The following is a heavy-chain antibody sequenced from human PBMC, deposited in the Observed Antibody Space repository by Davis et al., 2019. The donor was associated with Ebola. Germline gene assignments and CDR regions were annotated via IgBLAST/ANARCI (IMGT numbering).Heavy chain of an antibody. Sequence: PSETLSLTCTVSGGSISSGGYYWSWIRQHPGKGLEWIGYIYYSGSTYYNPSLKSRVTISVDTSKNQFSLKLSSVTAADTAVYYCARGGDGGNSIRNWYFDLWGRGTLVTVSS. J-gene: IGHJ2*01. D-gene: IGHD4-23*01. V-gene: IGHV4-31*03. CDR3: ARGGDGGNSIRNWYFDL. CDR2: IYYSGST. CDR1: GGSISSGGYY.